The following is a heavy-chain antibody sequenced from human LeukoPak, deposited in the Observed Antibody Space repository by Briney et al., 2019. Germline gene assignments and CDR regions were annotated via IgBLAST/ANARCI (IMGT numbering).Heavy chain of an antibody. Sequence: PSETLSLTCTVSGGSISSSSYCWGWIRQPPGKGLEWIGSIYYSGSTYYNPSLKSRVTISVDTSKNQFSLKLSSVTAADTAVYYCARRKSGSFDYWGQGTLVTVSS. V-gene: IGHV4-39*01. CDR3: ARRKSGSFDY. J-gene: IGHJ4*02. CDR2: IYYSGST. CDR1: GGSISSSSYC. D-gene: IGHD3-10*01.